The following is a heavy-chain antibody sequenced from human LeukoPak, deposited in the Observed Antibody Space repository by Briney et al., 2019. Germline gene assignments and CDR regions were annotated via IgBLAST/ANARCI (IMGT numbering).Heavy chain of an antibody. V-gene: IGHV4-34*01. CDR3: ARYTLVATMTFNARFTQNWFDP. D-gene: IGHD5-12*01. J-gene: IGHJ5*02. CDR2: INHSGST. CDR1: GGSFSGYY. Sequence: SETLSLTCAVYGGSFSGYYWSWIRQPPGKGLEWIGEINHSGSTNYNPSLKSRVTISIDTSKNQFPLKLSSVTAADTAVYYCARYTLVATMTFNARFTQNWFDPWGQGTLVTVSS.